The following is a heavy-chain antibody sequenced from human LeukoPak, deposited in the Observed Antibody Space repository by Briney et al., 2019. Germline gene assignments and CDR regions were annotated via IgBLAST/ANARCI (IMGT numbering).Heavy chain of an antibody. Sequence: SETLSLTCTVSGGSISSYYWSWIRQPPGKGLEWIGEINHSGSTNYNPSLKSRVTISVDTSKNQFSLKLSSVTAADTAVYYCARGHGSGWYSKKAPDYWGQGTLVTVSS. CDR1: GGSISSYY. J-gene: IGHJ4*02. D-gene: IGHD6-19*01. CDR3: ARGHGSGWYSKKAPDY. V-gene: IGHV4-34*01. CDR2: INHSGST.